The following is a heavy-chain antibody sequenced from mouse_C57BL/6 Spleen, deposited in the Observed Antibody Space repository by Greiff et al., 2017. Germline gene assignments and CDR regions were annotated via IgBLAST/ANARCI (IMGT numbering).Heavy chain of an antibody. CDR2: IHPNSGST. Sequence: QVQLKQPGAELVKPGASVKLSCKASGYTFTSYWMHWVKQRPGQGLEWIGMIHPNSGSTNYNEKFKSKATLTVDKSSSTAYMQLSSLTSEDSAVYYCARLPDSSGYYARDYWGQGTSVTVSS. D-gene: IGHD3-2*02. CDR3: ARLPDSSGYYARDY. CDR1: GYTFTSYW. V-gene: IGHV1-64*01. J-gene: IGHJ4*01.